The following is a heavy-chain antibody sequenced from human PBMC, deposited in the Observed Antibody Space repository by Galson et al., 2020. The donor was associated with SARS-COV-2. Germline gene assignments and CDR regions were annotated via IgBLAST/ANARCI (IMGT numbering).Heavy chain of an antibody. Sequence: SETLSLTCAVYVGSFSDYYWTWIRQPPGKGLESIGAISHSGSTTYNPSPKSRVTISVDTSKNQFSLRLTSVTAADTAVYYCARRADSSSWFGFDYWGQGTLVTVSS. D-gene: IGHD6-13*01. CDR1: VGSFSDYY. V-gene: IGHV4-34*01. CDR3: ARRADSSSWFGFDY. CDR2: ISHSGST. J-gene: IGHJ4*02.